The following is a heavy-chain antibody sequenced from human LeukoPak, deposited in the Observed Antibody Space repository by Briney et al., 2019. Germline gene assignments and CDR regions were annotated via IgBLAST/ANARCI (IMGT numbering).Heavy chain of an antibody. J-gene: IGHJ4*02. CDR3: ARDARQNFFDY. Sequence: PGGSLRLSCAASGFPFSTYGMHWVRQAPGKGLEWVAVIPNDGRNKYYSDSVKGRFTFSRGNSKNTLYLQLNSLRAEDAAVYYCARDARQNFFDYWGQGTLVTVSS. V-gene: IGHV3-30*03. CDR1: GFPFSTYG. CDR2: IPNDGRNK.